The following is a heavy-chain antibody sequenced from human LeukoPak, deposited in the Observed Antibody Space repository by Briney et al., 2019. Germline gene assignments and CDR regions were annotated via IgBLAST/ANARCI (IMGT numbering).Heavy chain of an antibody. D-gene: IGHD6-13*01. V-gene: IGHV3-30-3*01. Sequence: GGSLRLSCAASGFTVSSYAMHWVRQAPGKGLEWVAVISYDGSNKYYADSVKGRFTISRDNSKNTLYLQMNSLRAEDTAVYYCARDRDNIAAAAIDYWGQGTLVTVSS. CDR3: ARDRDNIAAAAIDY. CDR1: GFTVSSYA. J-gene: IGHJ4*02. CDR2: ISYDGSNK.